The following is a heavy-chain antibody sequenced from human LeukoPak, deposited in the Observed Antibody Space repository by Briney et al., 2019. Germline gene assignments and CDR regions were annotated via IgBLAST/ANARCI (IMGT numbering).Heavy chain of an antibody. D-gene: IGHD2-2*02. J-gene: IGHJ4*02. CDR2: INPGNGDT. V-gene: IGHV1-3*03. Sequence: GASVTVSCKTSGYSFTSQDMHWVRQAPGQSLEWMGCINPGNGDTKYSQEFQGRVTITRDTSATTAYMELSSLRSDDMAVYYCTLYNYWGQGTLVTVSS. CDR3: TLYNY. CDR1: GYSFTSQD.